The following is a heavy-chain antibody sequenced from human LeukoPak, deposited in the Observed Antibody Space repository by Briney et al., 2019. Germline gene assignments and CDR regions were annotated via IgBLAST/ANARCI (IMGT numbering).Heavy chain of an antibody. Sequence: PGGSLTLSCAASGFTFSDYYMSWLRQVPGKGLERVSYISSSGSTIYYADSVKGRFTISRDNAKNSLYLQMNSLRADDTAVYYFAELGITMFGGVWGKGTTVTISS. D-gene: IGHD3-10*02. CDR2: ISSSGSTI. CDR3: AELGITMFGGV. J-gene: IGHJ6*04. CDR1: GFTFSDYY. V-gene: IGHV3-11*04.